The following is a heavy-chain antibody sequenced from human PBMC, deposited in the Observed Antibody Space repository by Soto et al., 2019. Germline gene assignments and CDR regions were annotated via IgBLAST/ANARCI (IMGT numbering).Heavy chain of an antibody. CDR3: TKDLFAGCSGGSCYSSIPETDYDY. D-gene: IGHD2-15*01. J-gene: IGHJ4*02. CDR2: IGTGGDT. V-gene: IGHV3-13*01. CDR1: GFTFSSYD. Sequence: HPGGSLRLSCAASGFTFSSYDFHWVRQPPGEGLEWVSAIGTGGDTYYQVSVKGRFTISRENAENSVYLQMNSQRAEDTAVYYCTKDLFAGCSGGSCYSSIPETDYDYWGQGTLVTVSS.